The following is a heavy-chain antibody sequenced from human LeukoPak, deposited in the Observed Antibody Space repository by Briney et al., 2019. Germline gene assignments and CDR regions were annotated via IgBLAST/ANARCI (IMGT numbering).Heavy chain of an antibody. CDR2: INPNSGDT. D-gene: IGHD5-18*01. V-gene: IGHV1-2*02. CDR1: GYTFTGYY. J-gene: IGHJ4*02. CDR3: ARDRSPAPGRSYGRGHFDY. Sequence: ASVEVSCKASGYTFTGYYMHWVRQAPGQGLEWMGWINPNSGDTNYAQKFQGRVTMTRDTSINTAYMELSRLRSDDTAVYYCARDRSPAPGRSYGRGHFDYWGQGTLVTVSS.